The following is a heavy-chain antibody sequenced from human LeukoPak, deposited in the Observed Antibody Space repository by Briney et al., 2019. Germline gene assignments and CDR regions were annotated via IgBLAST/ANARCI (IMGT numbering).Heavy chain of an antibody. CDR2: LSGSDRTT. CDR3: AKVSSSWSLDY. Sequence: GGSLRLSCATSGFTFSSYAMSWLRQGPGKGLEWVSSLSGSDRTTYYADSVKGRFTISRDNSKDTLYLQMSSLRGEDTAVYYCAKVSSSWSLDYWGQGTLVTVSS. J-gene: IGHJ4*02. D-gene: IGHD6-13*01. V-gene: IGHV3-23*01. CDR1: GFTFSSYA.